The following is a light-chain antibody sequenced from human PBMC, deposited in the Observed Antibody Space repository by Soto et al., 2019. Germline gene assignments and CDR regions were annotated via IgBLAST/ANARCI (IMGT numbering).Light chain of an antibody. V-gene: IGLV2-14*03. J-gene: IGLJ2*01. Sequence: QSALSQPASMYGSPGQSITISCTGTSSDVGGYNYVSWYRQYPGKAPKLIIYDVNNRPSEVSNRFSGSKSGNTASLTISGLQAEDEADYYCSSHSSSSTLVVFGGGTKVTVL. CDR2: DVN. CDR1: SSDVGGYNY. CDR3: SSHSSSSTLVV.